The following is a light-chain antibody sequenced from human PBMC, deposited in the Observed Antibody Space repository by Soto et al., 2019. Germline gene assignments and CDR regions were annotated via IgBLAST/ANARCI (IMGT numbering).Light chain of an antibody. CDR3: CSYTSTRTYV. J-gene: IGLJ1*01. CDR1: SSDVGGYNY. V-gene: IGLV2-14*01. Sequence: QSALTQPASVSGSPGQSITISCTGTSSDVGGYNYVSWYQQRPGKAPKLMIYDVSNRPSGVSNRFSGSKSRNTASLTISGLQAEDEADYYCCSYTSTRTYVFGTGTNLTVL. CDR2: DVS.